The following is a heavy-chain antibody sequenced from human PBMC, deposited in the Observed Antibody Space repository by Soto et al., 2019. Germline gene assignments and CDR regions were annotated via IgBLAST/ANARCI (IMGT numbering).Heavy chain of an antibody. CDR2: ISGSGGST. CDR3: AKVPWRSITGTDPENDAFDI. D-gene: IGHD1-20*01. J-gene: IGHJ3*02. Sequence: GGSLRLSCAASGFTFSSYAMSWVRQAPGKGLEWVSAISGSGGSTYYADSVKGRFTISRDNSKNTLYLQMNSLRAEDTAVYYCAKVPWRSITGTDPENDAFDIWGQGTMVTVSS. V-gene: IGHV3-23*01. CDR1: GFTFSSYA.